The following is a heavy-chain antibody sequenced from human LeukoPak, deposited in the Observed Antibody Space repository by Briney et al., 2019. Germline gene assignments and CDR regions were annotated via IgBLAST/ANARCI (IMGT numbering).Heavy chain of an antibody. CDR2: ISWNSGSI. Sequence: GRSLRLSCAASGFTFDDHAMHWVRQAPGKGLERVSGISWNSGSIGYADSVKGRFTISRDNAKNSLYLQMNSLRAEDTALYYCAATMVRGVTAVHYGMDVWGQGTTVTVSS. CDR1: GFTFDDHA. J-gene: IGHJ6*02. D-gene: IGHD3-10*01. V-gene: IGHV3-9*01. CDR3: AATMVRGVTAVHYGMDV.